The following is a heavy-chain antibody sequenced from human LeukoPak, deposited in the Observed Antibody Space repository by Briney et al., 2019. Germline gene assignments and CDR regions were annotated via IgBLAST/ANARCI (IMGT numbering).Heavy chain of an antibody. J-gene: IGHJ6*02. Sequence: SETLSLTCTVSGGSISSYYWSWIRQPPGKGLEWIGYIYYSGSTNYNPSLKSRVTISVDTSKNQFSLKLSSVTAADTAVYYCARDSMVRGVIYYGMDVWGQGTTVTVSS. D-gene: IGHD3-10*01. CDR3: ARDSMVRGVIYYGMDV. CDR1: GGSISSYY. CDR2: IYYSGST. V-gene: IGHV4-59*01.